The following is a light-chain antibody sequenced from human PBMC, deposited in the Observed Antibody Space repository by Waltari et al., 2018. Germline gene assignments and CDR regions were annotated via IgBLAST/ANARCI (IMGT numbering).Light chain of an antibody. Sequence: QAGLTQPPSVSKGLGQTATFTCSGAINNVGRPGAAWLQQHQGHPPTLRPYRDHSRPSGVSDRISASRSGDTASLTITGLQPDDEADYYCSAWDNSLKAWLFGGGTKLTVL. J-gene: IGLJ3*02. CDR1: INNVGRPG. CDR2: RDH. V-gene: IGLV10-54*01. CDR3: SAWDNSLKAWL.